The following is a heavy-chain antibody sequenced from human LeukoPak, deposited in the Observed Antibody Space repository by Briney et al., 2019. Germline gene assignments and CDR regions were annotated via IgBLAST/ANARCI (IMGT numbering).Heavy chain of an antibody. D-gene: IGHD3/OR15-3a*01. V-gene: IGHV3-21*01. CDR1: GFTLSSHS. J-gene: IGHJ4*02. Sequence: GGSLRLSCAASGFTLSSHSMNWVRQAPGKGLEWVSSISSSSSYIYYADSVKGRFTIPRDNAKNSLYLQMNSLRAEDTAVYYCARQTGSGLFILPGGQGTLVTVSS. CDR3: ARQTGSGLFILP. CDR2: ISSSSSYI.